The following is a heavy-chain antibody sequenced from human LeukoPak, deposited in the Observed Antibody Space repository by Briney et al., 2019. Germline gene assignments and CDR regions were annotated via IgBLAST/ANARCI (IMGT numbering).Heavy chain of an antibody. D-gene: IGHD3-3*01. V-gene: IGHV1-18*01. CDR3: ARDWDQGSDFWSGYFGNNWFDP. J-gene: IGHJ5*02. CDR2: ISAYNGNT. Sequence: GASVKVSCXASGYTFTSYGISWVRQAPGQGLEWMGWISAYNGNTNYAQKLQGRVTMTTDTSTSTAYMELRSLRPDDTAVYYCARDWDQGSDFWSGYFGNNWFDPWGQGTLVTVSS. CDR1: GYTFTSYG.